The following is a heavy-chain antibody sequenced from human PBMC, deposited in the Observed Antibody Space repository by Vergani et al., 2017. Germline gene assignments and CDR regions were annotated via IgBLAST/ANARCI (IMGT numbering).Heavy chain of an antibody. Sequence: EVQVVETGGGLVQPGGSLRLSCAASGFTVSSNYMSWVRQAPGKGLEWVSVIYSGGSTYYADSVKGRFTISRDNSKNTLYLQMNSLRAEDTAVYYCARDHCSGGSCYSDYWGQGTLVTVSS. V-gene: IGHV3-66*02. J-gene: IGHJ4*02. CDR2: IYSGGST. CDR1: GFTVSSNY. CDR3: ARDHCSGGSCYSDY. D-gene: IGHD2-15*01.